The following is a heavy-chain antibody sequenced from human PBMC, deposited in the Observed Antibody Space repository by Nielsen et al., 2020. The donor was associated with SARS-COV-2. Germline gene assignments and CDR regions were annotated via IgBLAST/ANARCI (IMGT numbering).Heavy chain of an antibody. CDR1: GFTFSSYV. J-gene: IGHJ3*02. V-gene: IGHV3-23*01. CDR3: AKQYSDNYYDAFDI. CDR2: ISGSGGST. D-gene: IGHD5-12*01. Sequence: GESLKISCAASGFTFSSYVMRWVRQAPGKGLEWVSAISGSGGSTYYADSVKGRFTISRDNSKNTLFLQMNSLRAEDTAVYYCAKQYSDNYYDAFDIWGQGTMVTVSS.